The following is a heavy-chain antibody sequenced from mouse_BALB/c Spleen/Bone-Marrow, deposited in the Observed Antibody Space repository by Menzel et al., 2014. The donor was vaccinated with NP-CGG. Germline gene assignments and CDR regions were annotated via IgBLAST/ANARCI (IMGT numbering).Heavy chain of an antibody. CDR3: ARSIEYRPLTY. D-gene: IGHD2-14*01. CDR2: IDPYYGGI. V-gene: IGHV1-39*01. J-gene: IGHJ3*01. Sequence: VHVKQSGPELEKPGASVKISCKASGYSFTGYNMNWVKRSNGKSLEWIGNIDPYYGGISYDQKFKDKATLTVDKSSSTAYMQPKSLTSEDSAVYYCARSIEYRPLTYWGQGTLVTVSA. CDR1: GYSFTGYN.